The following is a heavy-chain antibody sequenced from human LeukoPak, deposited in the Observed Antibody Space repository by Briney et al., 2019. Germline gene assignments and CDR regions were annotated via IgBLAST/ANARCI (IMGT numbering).Heavy chain of an antibody. CDR1: GCFFTSYC. Sequence: GALKRSCNGSGCFFTSYCISSGGQMPREGLEWMGIIYPGDSDTRYSPSFQGQVTISADKSISTAYLQWSSLKASDTAMYYCARHRYGMDVWGQRTTVTVSS. V-gene: IGHV5-51*01. J-gene: IGHJ6*02. CDR3: ARHRYGMDV. CDR2: IYPGDSDT.